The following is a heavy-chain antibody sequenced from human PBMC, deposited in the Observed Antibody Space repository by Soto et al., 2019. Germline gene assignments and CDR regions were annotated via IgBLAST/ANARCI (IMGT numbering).Heavy chain of an antibody. J-gene: IGHJ4*02. V-gene: IGHV3-30-3*01. CDR3: ARGSTLGLRGYYFDY. CDR1: GFTFSSYA. Sequence: GGSLRLSCAASGFTFSSYAMHWVRQAPGKGLEWVAVISYDGSNKYYADSVKGRFTISRDNSKNTLYLQMNSLRAEDTAVYYCARGSTLGLRGYYFDYWGQGTLVTVSS. D-gene: IGHD2-21*01. CDR2: ISYDGSNK.